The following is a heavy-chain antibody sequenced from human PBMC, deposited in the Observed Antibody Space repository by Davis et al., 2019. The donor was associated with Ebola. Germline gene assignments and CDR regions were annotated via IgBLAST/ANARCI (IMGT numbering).Heavy chain of an antibody. CDR1: GFTFSSYA. CDR3: AKDLDQHLISPGVDY. V-gene: IGHV3-23*01. D-gene: IGHD3-3*01. J-gene: IGHJ4*02. CDR2: ISDSGGST. Sequence: PGGSLRLSCAASGFTFSSYAMSWVRQAPGMGLEWVSAISDSGGSTYYADSVKGRFTISRDNSKNTLYLQMNSLRAEDTAVYYCAKDLDQHLISPGVDYWGQGTLVTVSS.